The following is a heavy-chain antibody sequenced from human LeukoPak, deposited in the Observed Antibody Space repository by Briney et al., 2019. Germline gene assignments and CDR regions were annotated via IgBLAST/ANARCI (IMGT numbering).Heavy chain of an antibody. Sequence: HRASVKVSCKASGFTFTSYDINWVRQASGQGLEWMGWMNPNNGNTGYAQKFQGRVTMTRDTSISTAYMELRGLRSEDTAVYYCVRDGEGVAVSVNYWFDPWGQGTLVTVSS. CDR2: MNPNNGNT. CDR1: GFTFTSYD. J-gene: IGHJ5*02. D-gene: IGHD3-10*01. CDR3: VRDGEGVAVSVNYWFDP. V-gene: IGHV1-8*01.